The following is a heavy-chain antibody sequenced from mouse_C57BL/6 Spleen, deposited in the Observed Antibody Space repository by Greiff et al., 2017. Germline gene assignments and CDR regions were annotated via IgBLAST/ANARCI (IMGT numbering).Heavy chain of an antibody. CDR2: IDPSDSYT. Sequence: VQLQQPGAELVKPGASVKLSCKASGYTFTSYWMQWVKQRPGQGLEWIGEIDPSDSYTNYNQKFKGKATLTVDTSSSTAYMQLSSLTSEDSAVYYCARSNYYGYYWYFDVWGTGTTVTVSS. CDR1: GYTFTSYW. V-gene: IGHV1-50*01. J-gene: IGHJ1*03. CDR3: ARSNYYGYYWYFDV. D-gene: IGHD1-1*01.